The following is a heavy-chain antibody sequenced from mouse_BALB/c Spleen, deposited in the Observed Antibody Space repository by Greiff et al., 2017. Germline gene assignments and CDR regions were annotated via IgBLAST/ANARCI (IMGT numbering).Heavy chain of an antibody. V-gene: IGHV5-17*02. D-gene: IGHD4-1*01. J-gene: IGHJ3*01. CDR3: ARAGTGTGFAY. CDR1: GFTFSSFG. CDR2: ISSGSSTI. Sequence: EVQLVESGGGLVQPGGSRKLSCAASGFTFSSFGMHWVRQAPAKGLEWVAYISSGSSTIYYADTVKGRFTISRDNPKNTLFLQMTSLRSEDTAMYYCARAGTGTGFAYWGQGTLVTVSA.